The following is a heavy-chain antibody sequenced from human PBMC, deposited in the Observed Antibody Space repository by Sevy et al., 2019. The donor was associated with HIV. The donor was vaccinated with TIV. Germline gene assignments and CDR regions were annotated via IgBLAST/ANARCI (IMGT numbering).Heavy chain of an antibody. Sequence: GGSLRLSCAASGFSISGYGMHWVRQAPGKGLEWVAVIWYDGTNKEYADSVKGRFTISRDDSTNTLYLQMNSLSAEDTAVYYCAREDIRVAGIGYYFHSWGQGTLVTVSS. J-gene: IGHJ4*02. CDR3: AREDIRVAGIGYYFHS. CDR2: IWYDGTNK. V-gene: IGHV3-33*01. CDR1: GFSISGYG. D-gene: IGHD6-19*01.